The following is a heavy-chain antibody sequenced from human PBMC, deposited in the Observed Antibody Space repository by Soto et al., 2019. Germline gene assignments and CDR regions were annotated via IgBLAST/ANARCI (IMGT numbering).Heavy chain of an antibody. CDR2: IYYSGST. D-gene: IGHD4-17*01. Sequence: PSETLSLTCTVSGGSISSGGYYWSWIHQHPGKGLEWIGYIYYSGSTYYNPSLKSRVTISVDTSKNQFSLKLSSVTAADTAVYYCAREAMTTVNYYYYGMDVWGQGTTVTVSS. J-gene: IGHJ6*02. CDR3: AREAMTTVNYYYYGMDV. CDR1: GGSISSGGYY. V-gene: IGHV4-31*03.